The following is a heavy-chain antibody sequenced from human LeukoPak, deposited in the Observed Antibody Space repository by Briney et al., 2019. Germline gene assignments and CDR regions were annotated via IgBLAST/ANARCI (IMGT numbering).Heavy chain of an antibody. CDR3: ARVGSGSFDY. J-gene: IGHJ4*02. D-gene: IGHD1-26*01. V-gene: IGHV4-59*01. CDR2: NSYSGNT. Sequence: KPSETLSLTCTVSGGSISSYYWSWIRQPPGKGLEWIGYNSYSGNTNYNPSLKSRVTISVGTSKNHFSLNLRSVTAADTAVYYCARVGSGSFDYWGQGTLVTVSS. CDR1: GGSISSYY.